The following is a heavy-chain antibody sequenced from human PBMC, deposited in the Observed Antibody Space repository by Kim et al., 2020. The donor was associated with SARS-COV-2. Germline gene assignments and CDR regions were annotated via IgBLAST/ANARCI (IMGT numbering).Heavy chain of an antibody. J-gene: IGHJ6*02. CDR2: IYYSGST. CDR3: ARDCSSTSCPYGMDV. D-gene: IGHD2-2*01. CDR1: GGSISSGDYY. V-gene: IGHV4-30-4*01. Sequence: SETLSLTCTVSGGSISSGDYYWSWIRQPPGKGLEWIGYIYYSGSTYYNPSLKSRVTISVDTSKNQFSLKLSYVTAADTAVYYCARDCSSTSCPYGMDVWGQGTTVTVSS.